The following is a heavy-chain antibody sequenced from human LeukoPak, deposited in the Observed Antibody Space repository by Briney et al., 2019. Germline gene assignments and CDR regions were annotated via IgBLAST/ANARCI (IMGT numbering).Heavy chain of an antibody. D-gene: IGHD3-22*01. CDR3: ARAGTMIVPVDY. CDR1: GGSISSYY. CDR2: IYYSGST. Sequence: SETLSLTCTVSGGSISSYYWSWIRQPPGKGLEWIGSIYYSGSTYYNPSLKSRVTISVDTSKNQFSLKLSSVTAADTAVYYCARAGTMIVPVDYWGQGTLVTVSS. V-gene: IGHV4-59*05. J-gene: IGHJ4*02.